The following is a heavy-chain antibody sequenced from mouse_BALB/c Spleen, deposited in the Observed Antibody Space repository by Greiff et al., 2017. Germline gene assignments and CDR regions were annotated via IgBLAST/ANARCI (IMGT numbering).Heavy chain of an antibody. CDR2: ISYSGST. Sequence: EVMLVESGPSLVKPSQTLSLTCSVTGDSITSGYWNWIRKFPGHKLEYMGYISYSGSTYYNPSLKSRISITRDTSKNQYYLQLNSVTTEDTATYYCARYPYYYGSSYVGYFDVWGAGTTVTVSS. V-gene: IGHV3-8*02. CDR3: ARYPYYYGSSYVGYFDV. J-gene: IGHJ1*01. CDR1: GDSITSGY. D-gene: IGHD1-1*01.